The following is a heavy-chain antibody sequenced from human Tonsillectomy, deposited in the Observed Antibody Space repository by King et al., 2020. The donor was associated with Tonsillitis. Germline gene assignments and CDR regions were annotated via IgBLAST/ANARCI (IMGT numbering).Heavy chain of an antibody. CDR3: AGEGGVAALGF. CDR2: MWDAGSNE. Sequence: VQLVESGGGVVQPGRSLRLSCAASGFTFSSYGMHWVRQAPGKGLEGVAVMWDAGSNEYYADSVTGRFTISRDNSKNTLYLQMDSLRAEDTAGYYGAGEGGVAALGFWGQGTLVTVSS. D-gene: IGHD6-13*01. V-gene: IGHV3-33*08. J-gene: IGHJ4*02. CDR1: GFTFSSYG.